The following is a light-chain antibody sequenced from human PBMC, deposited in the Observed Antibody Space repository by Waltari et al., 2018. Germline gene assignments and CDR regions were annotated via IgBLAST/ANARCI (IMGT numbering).Light chain of an antibody. V-gene: IGLV2-18*02. CDR1: NSDVGAYYL. Sequence: QSALTQPPSVSGSPGQSVTISCTGSNSDVGAYYLVSWYQQSPGTAPKVVIYEVSNRPSGVPDRFSGSKSGNTASLTISWLQAEDEADYYCASYTPSSALVFGGGTTVTVL. CDR3: ASYTPSSALV. J-gene: IGLJ2*01. CDR2: EVS.